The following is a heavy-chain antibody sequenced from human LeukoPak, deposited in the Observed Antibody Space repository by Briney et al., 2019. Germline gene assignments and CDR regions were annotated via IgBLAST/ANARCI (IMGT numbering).Heavy chain of an antibody. J-gene: IGHJ4*02. CDR2: IIPIFGTA. CDR1: GGTFSSYA. CDR3: ASPIAAAGTGLG. V-gene: IGHV1-69*06. D-gene: IGHD6-13*01. Sequence: GASVKVSCDASGGTFSSYAISWVRQAPGQGLEWMGRIIPIFGTADYAQKFQGRVTITADKSTSTAYMELSSLRSEDTAVYYCASPIAAAGTGLGWGQGTLVTVSS.